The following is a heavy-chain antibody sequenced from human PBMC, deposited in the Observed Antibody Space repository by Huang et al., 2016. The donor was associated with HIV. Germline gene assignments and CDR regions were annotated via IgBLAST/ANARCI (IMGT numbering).Heavy chain of an antibody. CDR2: ITRSSGSI. J-gene: IGHJ3*02. V-gene: IGHV3-48*01. Sequence: EVQLMESGGGLVQPGGSLRLSCAASGFTFSTYNMNWVRQAAGKGLEWVAYITRSSGSIYYEDSVKGRFTISRDNAKNSLYLQMNSLRAEDTAVYYCARFGSYYYGSGSYLDAFDIWGQGTMVTVSS. D-gene: IGHD3-10*01. CDR1: GFTFSTYN. CDR3: ARFGSYYYGSGSYLDAFDI.